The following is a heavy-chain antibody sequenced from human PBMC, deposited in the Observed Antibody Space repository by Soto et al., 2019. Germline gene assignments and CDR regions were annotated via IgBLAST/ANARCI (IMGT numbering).Heavy chain of an antibody. CDR3: ARGRYFDWLLPLVY. J-gene: IGHJ4*02. Sequence: EVQLVESGGGLVQPGGSLRLSCAASGFTFSSYWMSWVRQAPGKGLEWVAYIKQDGSEKYYVDSVKGRFTISRDNAKNSLYLQMNSLRAEDTAVYYCARGRYFDWLLPLVYWGQGTLVTVSS. CDR1: GFTFSSYW. CDR2: IKQDGSEK. D-gene: IGHD3-9*01. V-gene: IGHV3-7*01.